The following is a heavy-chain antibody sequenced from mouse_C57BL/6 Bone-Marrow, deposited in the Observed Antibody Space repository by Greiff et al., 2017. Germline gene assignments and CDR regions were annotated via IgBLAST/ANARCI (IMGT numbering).Heavy chain of an antibody. V-gene: IGHV5-9-1*02. J-gene: IGHJ3*01. Sequence: EVMLVESGEGLVKPGGSLKLSCAASGFTFSSYAMSWVRQTPEKRLEWVAYISSGGDYIYYADTVKGRFTLSRDNARNTLYLQMSSLNSEDTAMYYCTRAYCDSSYLAWFAYWGQGTLVTVSA. CDR2: ISSGGDYI. D-gene: IGHD1-1*01. CDR3: TRAYCDSSYLAWFAY. CDR1: GFTFSSYA.